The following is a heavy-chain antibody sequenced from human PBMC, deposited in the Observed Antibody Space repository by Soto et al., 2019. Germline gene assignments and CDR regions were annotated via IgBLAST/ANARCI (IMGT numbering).Heavy chain of an antibody. V-gene: IGHV3-66*01. D-gene: IGHD2-2*01. CDR2: IYSDGYT. CDR1: GFNVSISY. J-gene: IGHJ4*02. Sequence: EVQLVESGGALVHPGGSLRLSCAASGFNVSISYMSWVRQVPGKGLEWVSIIYSDGYTYYAASVKGRFTISRDNFKHTLYLEMSSLRAEETAVYYCARRKYCSSTTCFDYWGQGTLVTVSS. CDR3: ARRKYCSSTTCFDY.